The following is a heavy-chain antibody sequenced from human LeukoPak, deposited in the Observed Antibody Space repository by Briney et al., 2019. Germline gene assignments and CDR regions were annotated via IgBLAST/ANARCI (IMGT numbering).Heavy chain of an antibody. J-gene: IGHJ6*03. CDR3: ARAYSSPPGYDYYYYMDV. CDR2: IYYSGST. CDR1: GYSISNAYY. V-gene: IGHV4-38-2*02. Sequence: SETLTLTCTVSGYSISNAYYWGWIRQPPGKGLEWIGSIYYSGSTYYNPSLKSRVTISVDTSKNRFSLKLSSVTAADTAVYYCARAYSSPPGYDYYYYMDVWGKGTTVTVSS. D-gene: IGHD6-13*01.